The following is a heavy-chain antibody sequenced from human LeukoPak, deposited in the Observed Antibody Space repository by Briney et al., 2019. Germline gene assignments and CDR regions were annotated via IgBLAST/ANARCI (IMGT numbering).Heavy chain of an antibody. CDR1: GVTFSNAW. CDR2: IKSKTDGGTT. CDR3: TTDVYCSGGSCFLPNDY. J-gene: IGHJ4*02. Sequence: GGSLRLSCAASGVTFSNAWMSWVRQAPGKGLEWVGRIKSKTDGGTTDYAAPVKGRFTISRDDSKNTLYLQMNSLKTEDTAVYYCTTDVYCSGGSCFLPNDYWGQGTLVTVSS. D-gene: IGHD2-15*01. V-gene: IGHV3-15*01.